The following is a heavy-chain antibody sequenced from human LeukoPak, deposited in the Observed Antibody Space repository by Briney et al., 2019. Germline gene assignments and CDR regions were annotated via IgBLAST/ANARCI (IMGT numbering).Heavy chain of an antibody. V-gene: IGHV1-3*01. J-gene: IGHJ4*02. CDR1: GYTFTSYA. D-gene: IGHD3-10*01. CDR3: ARRVPYDSGNYYNPLGY. CDR2: INAGNGNT. Sequence: ASVKVSCKASGYTFTSYAMHWVRQAPGQRLEWMGWINAGNGNTKYSQKFQGRVTMTRDTSTSTVYMELSSLRSEDTAVYYCARRVPYDSGNYYNPLGYWGQGTLVTVSS.